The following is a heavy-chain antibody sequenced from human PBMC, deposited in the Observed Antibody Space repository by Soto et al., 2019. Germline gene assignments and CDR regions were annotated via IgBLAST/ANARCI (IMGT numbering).Heavy chain of an antibody. D-gene: IGHD1-1*01. CDR3: ARDRMDWSNWFDP. V-gene: IGHV4-30-2*01. J-gene: IGHJ5*02. CDR2: IYHSGST. CDR1: GGSISSGGYS. Sequence: PSETLSLTCAVSGGSISSGGYSWSWIRQPPGKGLEWIGYIYHSGSTYYNPSLKSRVTIPVDRSKNQFSLKLSSVTAADTAVYYCARDRMDWSNWFDPWGQGTLVTVSS.